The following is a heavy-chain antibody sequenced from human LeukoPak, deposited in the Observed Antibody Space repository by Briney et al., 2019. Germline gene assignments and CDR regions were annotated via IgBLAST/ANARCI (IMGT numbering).Heavy chain of an antibody. CDR2: VNPNSGGT. J-gene: IGHJ4*02. D-gene: IGHD6-13*01. Sequence: ASVKVSCKASGYTFTDYYMHWLRQAPGQGLEWMGWVNPNSGGTNYAQKFQGRVTMTRDTSISTAYMELSRLRSDDTAVYYCARGRSSNWYPPFDYWGQGTLVTVSS. V-gene: IGHV1-2*02. CDR1: GYTFTDYY. CDR3: ARGRSSNWYPPFDY.